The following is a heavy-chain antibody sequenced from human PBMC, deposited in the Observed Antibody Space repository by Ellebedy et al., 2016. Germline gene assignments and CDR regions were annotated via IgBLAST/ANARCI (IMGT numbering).Heavy chain of an antibody. D-gene: IGHD2-15*01. Sequence: ASVKVSXKASGYTFTGYYMHWVRQAPGQGLEWMGWINPNSGGTNYAQKFQGRVTMTRDTSISTAYMELSRLRSDDTAVYYCARDGLYCSGGSCYRVFYYGMDVWGQGTTVTVSS. CDR2: INPNSGGT. V-gene: IGHV1-2*02. CDR1: GYTFTGYY. CDR3: ARDGLYCSGGSCYRVFYYGMDV. J-gene: IGHJ6*02.